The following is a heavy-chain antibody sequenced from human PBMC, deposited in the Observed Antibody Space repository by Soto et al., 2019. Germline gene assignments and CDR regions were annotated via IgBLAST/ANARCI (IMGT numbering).Heavy chain of an antibody. D-gene: IGHD4-17*01. CDR1: GFTFSTYA. J-gene: IGHJ4*02. Sequence: EVQLLESGGGLVQPGGSLRLSCAASGFTFSTYALNWVRQAPGKGLEWVSAIGGRGGSTYFADSVKGRFSISRDSSKNTLYLQMNSRRAEDTAVYYCAKDGYGDRPYYFDYWGQGTLVTVSS. V-gene: IGHV3-23*01. CDR3: AKDGYGDRPYYFDY. CDR2: IGGRGGST.